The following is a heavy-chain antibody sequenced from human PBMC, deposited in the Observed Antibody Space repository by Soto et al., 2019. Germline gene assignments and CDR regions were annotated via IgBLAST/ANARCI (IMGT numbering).Heavy chain of an antibody. CDR1: GGSISSYY. V-gene: IGHV4-59*01. Sequence: PSEPLSLTGSVRGGSISSYYWTWIRQTPGKGLEDIGDVYYSGGSNYNPSLKSRVSISVDMSKMHCSLKLRSVTAADTAVYYCARSQRGRPAFTFDYLGQGALVTVSS. J-gene: IGHJ4*02. D-gene: IGHD3-16*01. CDR3: ARSQRGRPAFTFDY. CDR2: VYYSGGS.